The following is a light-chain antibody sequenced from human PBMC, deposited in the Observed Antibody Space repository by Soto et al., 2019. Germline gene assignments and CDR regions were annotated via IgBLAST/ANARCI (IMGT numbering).Light chain of an antibody. CDR3: QQSYSSRVT. J-gene: IGKJ3*01. CDR1: QSISNF. CDR2: TAS. Sequence: DIQMTQSPSSLSASVGDRVTITCRASQSISNFLNWYQQKPGKAPKLLIYTASSMHGGVTSRFSGSGSGTDFTLTISSLQPEDFATYFCQQSYSSRVTFGPGTRVDIK. V-gene: IGKV1-39*01.